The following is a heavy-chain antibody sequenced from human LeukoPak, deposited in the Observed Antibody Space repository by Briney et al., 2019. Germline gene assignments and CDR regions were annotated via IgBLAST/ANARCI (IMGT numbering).Heavy chain of an antibody. Sequence: SVKVSCKASGGTFSSYAISWVRQAPGQGLEWMGRVIPILGIANYAQKFQGRVTITADKSTSTAYMELSSLRSEDTAVYYCARSVGQLASDYWGQGTLVTVSS. CDR1: GGTFSSYA. CDR3: ARSVGQLASDY. CDR2: VIPILGIA. V-gene: IGHV1-69*04. J-gene: IGHJ4*02. D-gene: IGHD6-6*01.